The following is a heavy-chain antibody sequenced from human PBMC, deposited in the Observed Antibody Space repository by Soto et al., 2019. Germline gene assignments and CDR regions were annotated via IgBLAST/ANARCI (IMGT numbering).Heavy chain of an antibody. J-gene: IGHJ4*02. CDR2: IKSKTDGGTT. CDR1: GFNFSNAR. CDR3: TTTYYHFWSGYYSDY. Sequence: EVQVVESGGGLVKPGGSLRLSCAASGFNFSNARMNWVRQAPGKGLEWVGRIKSKTDGGTTDYAAPVKGRFIISRDDSKNTLYLQVNSLKTEDTAVYYCTTTYYHFWSGYYSDYWGQGTLVTVSS. D-gene: IGHD3-3*01. V-gene: IGHV3-15*01.